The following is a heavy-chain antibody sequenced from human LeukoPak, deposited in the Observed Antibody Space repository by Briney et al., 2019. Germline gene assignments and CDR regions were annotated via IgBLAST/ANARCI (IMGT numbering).Heavy chain of an antibody. CDR3: ARDGEDCSGGSCYDDYYYYYGMDV. D-gene: IGHD2-15*01. CDR1: GFTFSSYG. V-gene: IGHV3-33*01. J-gene: IGHJ6*02. CDR2: IWYDGSNK. Sequence: GRSLRLSCAASGFTFSSYGMHWVRQAPGKGLEGVAVIWYDGSNKYYADSVKGRFTISRDNSKNTLYLQMNSLRAKDTAVYYCARDGEDCSGGSCYDDYYYYYGMDVWGQGTTVTVSS.